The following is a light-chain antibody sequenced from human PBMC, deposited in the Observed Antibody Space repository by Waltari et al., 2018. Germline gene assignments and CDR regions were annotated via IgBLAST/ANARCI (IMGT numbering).Light chain of an antibody. CDR3: HQYNDGPPFN. CDR1: QSVTTN. J-gene: IGKJ2*01. V-gene: IGKV3-15*01. Sequence: EIVMTQSPATLSVSPGERAIISCRASQSVTTNLAWYQQKPGPPPRPLIYGASTRATDIPARFSGSGSGTEFTLTITSLQSEDFAVYYCHQYNDGPPFNFGQGTKLEIK. CDR2: GAS.